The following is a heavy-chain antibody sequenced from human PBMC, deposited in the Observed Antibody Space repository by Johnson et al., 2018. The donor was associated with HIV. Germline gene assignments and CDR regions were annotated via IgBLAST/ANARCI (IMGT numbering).Heavy chain of an antibody. CDR1: GFIFSSYA. J-gene: IGHJ3*02. CDR2: ISYDGSNK. CDR3: VCLRAWTFDI. D-gene: IGHD3-10*01. Sequence: QVQLVESGGGLVKPGGSLRLSCAASGFIFSSYAMHWVRQAPGKGLEWVAIISYDGSNKYYADSVKGRFTISRDNSKNSLYLQMHSLRAEDTAVYYCVCLRAWTFDIWGQGTMVTVSS. V-gene: IGHV3-30-3*01.